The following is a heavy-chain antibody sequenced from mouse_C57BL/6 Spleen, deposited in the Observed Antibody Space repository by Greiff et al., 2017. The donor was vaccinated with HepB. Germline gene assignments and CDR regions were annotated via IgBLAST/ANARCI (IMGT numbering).Heavy chain of an antibody. CDR2: IDPSDSYT. CDR3: ARSESYDTLYFDY. CDR1: GYTFTSYW. Sequence: VQLQQSGAELVMPGASVKLSCKASGYTFTSYWMHWVKQRPGQGLEWIGEIDPSDSYTNYNQKFKGKSTLTVDKSSSTTYMQLSILTSEDAAVYYYARSESYDTLYFDYWGQGTTLTGSS. V-gene: IGHV1-69*01. J-gene: IGHJ2*01. D-gene: IGHD2-12*01.